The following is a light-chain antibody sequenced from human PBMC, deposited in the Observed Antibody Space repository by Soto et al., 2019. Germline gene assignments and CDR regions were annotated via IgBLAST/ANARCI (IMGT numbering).Light chain of an antibody. CDR2: DAS. V-gene: IGKV1-5*01. CDR3: QQYETFSGT. CDR1: QSISTW. J-gene: IGKJ1*01. Sequence: DIQMTQSPSTLSASVGDRVTITCRASQSISTWLAWYQQKPGKAPKLLIYDASALPRGVQSRFSGSGSGTKFTLTIASLQTDDFATYYCQQYETFSGTFGTGTKVDIK.